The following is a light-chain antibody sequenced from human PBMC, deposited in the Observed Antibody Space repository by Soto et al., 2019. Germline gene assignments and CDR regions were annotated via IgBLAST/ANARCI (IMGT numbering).Light chain of an antibody. J-gene: IGKJ5*01. Sequence: EIVLTQSPGTLSLSPGERATLSCRASQTVTRNYLAWHQQKPGQTPRLLVYGASSRATGIPDRFSGSGSGTDFTLTISRLEPEDFAVYYCQQHGSSPITFGQGTRL. V-gene: IGKV3-20*01. CDR1: QTVTRNY. CDR3: QQHGSSPIT. CDR2: GAS.